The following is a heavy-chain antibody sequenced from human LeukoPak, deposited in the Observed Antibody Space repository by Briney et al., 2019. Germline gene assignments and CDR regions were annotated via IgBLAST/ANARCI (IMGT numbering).Heavy chain of an antibody. CDR1: GGSISSGDYY. CDR2: IYYSGGT. CDR3: ARVRTRVGRIPP. V-gene: IGHV4-30-4*08. D-gene: IGHD1-1*01. Sequence: SETLSLTCTVSGGSISSGDYYWSWIRQPPGKGLEWIGYIYYSGGTYYNPSLKGRVTISVDTSKNQFSLKLSSVTAADTAVYYCARVRTRVGRIPPWGQGTMVTVSS. J-gene: IGHJ3*01.